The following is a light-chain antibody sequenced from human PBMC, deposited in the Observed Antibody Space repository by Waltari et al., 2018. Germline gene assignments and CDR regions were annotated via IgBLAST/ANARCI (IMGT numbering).Light chain of an antibody. CDR2: RSN. V-gene: IGLV1-47*01. J-gene: IGLJ1*01. CDR3: ASWDDSLSGYV. CDR1: SSNIGSTH. Sequence: QSVLTQPPSASGTPGQRVTISCSGSSSNIGSTHVYWFQQLPGTAPKLLICRSNQRPSGVPDRFSGSKSGTSASLAISGLRSEDEADYYCASWDDSLSGYVFGTGTKVTVL.